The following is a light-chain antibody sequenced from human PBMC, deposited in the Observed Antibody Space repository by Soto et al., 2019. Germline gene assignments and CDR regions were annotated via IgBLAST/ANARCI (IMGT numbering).Light chain of an antibody. V-gene: IGKV3-20*01. CDR2: GAS. CDR3: QQYGSSPQT. Sequence: EIVLTQSPGTLSLSRGERATLSCRASQSVSSSYLAWYQQKPGQAPRLLIYGASSRATGIPDRFSGSGSGTDFTLTISRLEPEDFAVYYCQQYGSSPQTFGQGTRWIS. CDR1: QSVSSSY. J-gene: IGKJ1*01.